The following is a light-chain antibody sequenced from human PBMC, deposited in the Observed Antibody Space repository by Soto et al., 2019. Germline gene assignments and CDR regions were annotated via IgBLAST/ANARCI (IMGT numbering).Light chain of an antibody. CDR1: QSVSSN. CDR2: GAS. Sequence: EIEMTPSPATLSVSPGERATLSCRASQSVSSNLAWYQQKPGQAPRLLIYGASSRATGIPDRFSGSGSGTEFTLTITRLEPEDFAVYHCQQYGNSPWTFGQGTKVDI. CDR3: QQYGNSPWT. V-gene: IGKV3-20*01. J-gene: IGKJ1*01.